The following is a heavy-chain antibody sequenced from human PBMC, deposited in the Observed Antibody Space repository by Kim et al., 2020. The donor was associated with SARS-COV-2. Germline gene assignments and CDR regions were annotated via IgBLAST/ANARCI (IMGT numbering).Heavy chain of an antibody. CDR2: IYPGDSDT. V-gene: IGHV5-51*01. CDR3: ARHGTGTTSGYYPDY. D-gene: IGHD3-22*01. CDR1: GYSFTNYW. Sequence: GESLKISCKSSGYSFTNYWIGWVRQMPGKGLEWMGIIYPGDSDTKYSPSFLGQVTISADKSLSTAYLQWSSLKASDTAMYYCARHGTGTTSGYYPDYWGQGTLVTVSS. J-gene: IGHJ4*02.